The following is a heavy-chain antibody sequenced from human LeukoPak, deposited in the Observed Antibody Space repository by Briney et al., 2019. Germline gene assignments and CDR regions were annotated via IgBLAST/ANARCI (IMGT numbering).Heavy chain of an antibody. V-gene: IGHV4-59*08. CDR1: GGSISNYY. Sequence: SETLSLTCTVPGGSISNYYWSWIRQPPGKGLEWIGSINYSGSTNYNPSLRGRLTISVDTSKSQFSLRLTSVTAADTAVYYCARLSGYSSVWGQGSLVTVSS. CDR2: INYSGST. D-gene: IGHD6-19*01. CDR3: ARLSGYSSV. J-gene: IGHJ4*02.